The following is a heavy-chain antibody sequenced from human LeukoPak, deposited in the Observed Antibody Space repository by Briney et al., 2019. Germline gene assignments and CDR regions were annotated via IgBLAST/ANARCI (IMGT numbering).Heavy chain of an antibody. D-gene: IGHD2-2*01. CDR2: IKQDGSEK. V-gene: IGHV3-7*01. J-gene: IGHJ4*02. CDR3: AACSSTSCFNFDY. CDR1: GFTFSSYW. Sequence: PGGSLRLSCAASGFTFSSYWMSWVRQAPGKGLEWVANIKQDGSEKYYVDSVKGRFTISRDNAKNSLYLQMNSLRAEDTAVYYCAACSSTSCFNFDYWGQGTLVTVSS.